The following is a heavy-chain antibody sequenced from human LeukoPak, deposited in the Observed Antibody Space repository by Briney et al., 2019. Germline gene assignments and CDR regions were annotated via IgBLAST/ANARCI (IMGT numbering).Heavy chain of an antibody. J-gene: IGHJ4*02. Sequence: GSLRLSCAASGFTLSSYWMSWVRQAPGKGMEWVANIKQDGSEKYYVDSVKGRFTISRDNAKNSLYLQMNSLRAEDTAVYYCASPRYSYGYDVAGDWGQGTLVTVSS. CDR1: GFTLSSYW. CDR3: ASPRYSYGYDVAGD. D-gene: IGHD5-18*01. CDR2: IKQDGSEK. V-gene: IGHV3-7*03.